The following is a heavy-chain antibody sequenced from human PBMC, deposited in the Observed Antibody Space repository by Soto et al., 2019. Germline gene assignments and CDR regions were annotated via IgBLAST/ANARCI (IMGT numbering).Heavy chain of an antibody. D-gene: IGHD2-2*01. J-gene: IGHJ4*02. V-gene: IGHV1-18*01. CDR2: ISAYNGNT. Sequence: GASVKVSCTASGYTFTSYGIIWVRQAPEQGLEWMGWISAYNGNTNYAQKLQGRVTMTTDTSTSTAYMELRSLRSDDTAVYYCARFPSTIVVVPAAIYFDYWGQGTLVTVSS. CDR1: GYTFTSYG. CDR3: ARFPSTIVVVPAAIYFDY.